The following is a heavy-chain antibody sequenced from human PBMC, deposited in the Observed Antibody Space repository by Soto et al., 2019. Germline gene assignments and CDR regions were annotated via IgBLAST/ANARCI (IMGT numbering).Heavy chain of an antibody. J-gene: IGHJ5*02. CDR3: ARDQGVVVTADNWFDP. CDR2: IFSSGST. D-gene: IGHD2-21*02. Sequence: ETRSFACTVSGASITDYSWVWIRQPSGKGLEWIGRIFSSGSTNYNPSLKRRITMSLDTSKNQFSLKLNSATATDTAVYFCARDQGVVVTADNWFDPWGQGILVTVYS. CDR1: GASITDYS. V-gene: IGHV4-4*07.